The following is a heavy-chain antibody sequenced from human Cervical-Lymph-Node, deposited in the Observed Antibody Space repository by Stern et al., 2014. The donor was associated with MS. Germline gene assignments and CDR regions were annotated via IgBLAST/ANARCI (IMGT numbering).Heavy chain of an antibody. J-gene: IGHJ4*02. CDR3: ARHVQGFDY. Sequence: VQLVQSGAEVKKPGESLKISCKLSGYSFTIYYIAWVRQMPGKGLEWMGGIYPYDSDTTSSPPFQGQVTISADKSTPTAYLQWSSLRASDPAMYYCARHVQGFDYWGQGTLVTVSS. CDR1: GYSFTIYY. CDR2: IYPYDSDT. V-gene: IGHV5-51*01.